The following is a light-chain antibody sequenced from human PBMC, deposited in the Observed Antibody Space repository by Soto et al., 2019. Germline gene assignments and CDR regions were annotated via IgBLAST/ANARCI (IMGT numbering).Light chain of an antibody. CDR3: AAWDDSLRAVV. CDR2: RNH. V-gene: IGLV1-44*01. CDR1: RSNIGTYA. Sequence: QSALTQSPSASVTPGQRVTISCSGSRSNIGTYAVNWYQQLPGAAPTLLIFRNHQRPSGVPDRFSGSKSGTSASLAISGPQSEDEADYYCAAWDDSLRAVVFGGGTKPTVL. J-gene: IGLJ2*01.